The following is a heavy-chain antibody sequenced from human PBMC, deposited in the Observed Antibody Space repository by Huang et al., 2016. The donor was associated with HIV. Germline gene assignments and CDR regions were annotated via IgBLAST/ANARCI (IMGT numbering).Heavy chain of an antibody. D-gene: IGHD4-4*01. Sequence: RALGGSCRGYCLAGVREAAGQGLAWVARLMPGFESPNYAQKVQGRVRVTADESTSTVYMELRDLRPDDTAVYFCARGSLEYSVSSSLDYWGQGTHVTVSS. CDR1: GGSCRGYC. CDR3: ARGSLEYSVSSSLDY. CDR2: LMPGFESP. V-gene: IGHV1-69*15. J-gene: IGHJ4*02.